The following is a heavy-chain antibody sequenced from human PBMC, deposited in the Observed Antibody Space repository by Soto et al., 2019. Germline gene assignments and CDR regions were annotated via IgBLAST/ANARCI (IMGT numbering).Heavy chain of an antibody. J-gene: IGHJ6*02. CDR2: IRGGGNT. Sequence: EVQLVESGGGLVQPGGSLRLSCAASGFTVSTDWMYWVRQAPGKGLEWVSVIRGGGNTFYADSVEGRFTTSRDNSKNTVYLQMNSLIAEDTAVYYCVRENYYDGMDVWGHGTTVSVSS. CDR3: VRENYYDGMDV. D-gene: IGHD3-22*01. V-gene: IGHV3-66*01. CDR1: GFTVSTDW.